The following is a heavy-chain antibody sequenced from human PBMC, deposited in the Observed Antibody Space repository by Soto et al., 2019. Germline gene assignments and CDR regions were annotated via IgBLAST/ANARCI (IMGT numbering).Heavy chain of an antibody. D-gene: IGHD3-10*01. CDR1: GFTFRTYA. CDR2: ISGSGSFT. V-gene: IGHV3-23*01. Sequence: GGSLRLSCAASGFTFRTYAMNWVRQAPGKGLEWISAISGSGSFTHYADSVRGRFTISRDNSQNQLYLQMNNLRGDDTAMYYCAKIPTGSGSSKFDYWGQGIQVSVSS. J-gene: IGHJ4*02. CDR3: AKIPTGSGSSKFDY.